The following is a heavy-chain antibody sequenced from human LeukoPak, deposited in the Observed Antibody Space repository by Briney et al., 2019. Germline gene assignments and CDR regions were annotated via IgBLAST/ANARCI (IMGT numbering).Heavy chain of an antibody. CDR1: GFTFSSYG. CDR2: ISGSGGST. V-gene: IGHV3-23*01. CDR3: ANSPKSDY. J-gene: IGHJ4*02. Sequence: GGSLRLSCAASGFTFSSYGLSWFRQAPGEGLEWLSAISGSGGSTYYADSVQGRFTISRGNSKNTLYLQMSSLRAEDTAVYYCANSPKSDYWGQGTLVTVSS.